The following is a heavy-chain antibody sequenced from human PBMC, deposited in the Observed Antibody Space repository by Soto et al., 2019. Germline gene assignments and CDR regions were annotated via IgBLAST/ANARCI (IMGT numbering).Heavy chain of an antibody. D-gene: IGHD2-8*01. CDR3: ARGDSTDCSNGVCSFFYNHGMDV. Sequence: ASVKVSCKASGYSFSDYHIHWVRQAPGQGLEWLGRINPKSGGTSTAQKFQGWVTMTTDTSISTASMELTRLTSDDTAIYYCARGDSTDCSNGVCSFFYNHGMDVWGQGTTVTVSS. J-gene: IGHJ6*02. V-gene: IGHV1-2*04. CDR2: INPKSGGT. CDR1: GYSFSDYH.